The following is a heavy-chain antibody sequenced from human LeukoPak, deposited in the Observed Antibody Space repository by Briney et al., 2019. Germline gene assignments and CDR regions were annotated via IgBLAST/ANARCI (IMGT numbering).Heavy chain of an antibody. D-gene: IGHD2/OR15-2a*01. CDR1: GYTFTSYD. CDR3: ARVYGDIDY. J-gene: IGHJ4*02. V-gene: IGHV1-8*01. Sequence: GASVKVSCKASGYTFTSYDINWVRQATGQGLEWMGWMNPNSGNRGYAQKFQGRVTMTRDTTISTAYMELSGLRCEDTAVYYCARVYGDIDYWGQGTLVTVSS. CDR2: MNPNSGNR.